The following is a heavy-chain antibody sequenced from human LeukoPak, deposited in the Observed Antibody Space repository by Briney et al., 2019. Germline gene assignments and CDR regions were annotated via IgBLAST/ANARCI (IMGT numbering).Heavy chain of an antibody. Sequence: GGSLRLSCAASGLTFSKYSMTWVRQAPGKGLEWVSFIDTSSTTMYYTDSVKGRFTISRDNAKNSLYLQMNSLKVEDTAIYYCARDNWVDCWGQGTLVTVSS. CDR2: IDTSSTTM. CDR3: ARDNWVDC. CDR1: GLTFSKYS. J-gene: IGHJ5*01. V-gene: IGHV3-48*04.